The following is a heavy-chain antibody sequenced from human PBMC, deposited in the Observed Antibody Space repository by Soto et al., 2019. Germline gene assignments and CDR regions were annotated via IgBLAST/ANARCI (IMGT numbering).Heavy chain of an antibody. Sequence: SETLSLTCTVSGGSISSYYWSWIRQPPGKGLEWIGYIYYSGSTNYNPSLKSRVTISVDTSKNQFSLKLSSVTAADAAVYYCARGRNYDILTGYPVFDYWGQGTLVTVSS. CDR2: IYYSGST. CDR3: ARGRNYDILTGYPVFDY. D-gene: IGHD3-9*01. CDR1: GGSISSYY. V-gene: IGHV4-59*12. J-gene: IGHJ4*02.